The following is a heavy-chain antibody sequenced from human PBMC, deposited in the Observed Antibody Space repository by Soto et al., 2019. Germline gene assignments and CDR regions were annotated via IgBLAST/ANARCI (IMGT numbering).Heavy chain of an antibody. CDR3: ARVGYSSSWYSS. D-gene: IGHD6-13*01. CDR1: GGSISSYY. CDR2: IYYSGST. Sequence: QVQLQESGPGLVKPSETLSLTCTVSGGSISSYYWSWIRQPPGKGLEWIGYIYYSGSTNYNPSLKSRVTISVDTSKNQFSLKLSSVTAADTAVYYCARVGYSSSWYSSWGQGTLVTVSS. V-gene: IGHV4-59*01. J-gene: IGHJ5*02.